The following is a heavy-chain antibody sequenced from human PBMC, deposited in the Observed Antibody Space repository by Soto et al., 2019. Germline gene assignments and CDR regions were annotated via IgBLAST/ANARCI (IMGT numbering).Heavy chain of an antibody. J-gene: IGHJ4*02. D-gene: IGHD1-26*01. CDR2: IWYDGSNK. V-gene: IGHV3-33*01. CDR1: GFTFSSYG. Sequence: GGSLRLSCAASGFTFSSYGMHWVRQAPGKGLEWVAVIWYDGSNKYYADSVKGRFTISRDNSKNTLYLQMNSLRAEDTAVYYCARERSGELLDPFDYWGQGTLVTVSS. CDR3: ARERSGELLDPFDY.